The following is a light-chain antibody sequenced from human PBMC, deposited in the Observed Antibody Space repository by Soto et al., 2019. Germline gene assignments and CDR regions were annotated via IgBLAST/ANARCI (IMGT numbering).Light chain of an antibody. CDR3: QQSYRTPIT. J-gene: IGKJ5*01. CDR1: QSISSY. CDR2: AAS. V-gene: IGKV1-39*01. Sequence: DIQMTQSPSSLSSSVGERVTITCRASQSISSYLNWYQQKPGKAPKLLIYAASSLQSGVPTRFSGSGSGTDFTLILSRLQPEYFANYYCQQSYRTPITFGQGTRLEIK.